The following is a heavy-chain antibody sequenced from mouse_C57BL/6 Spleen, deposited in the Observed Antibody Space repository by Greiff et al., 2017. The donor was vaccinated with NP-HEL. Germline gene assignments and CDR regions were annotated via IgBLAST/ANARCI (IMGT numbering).Heavy chain of an antibody. Sequence: EVKLVESGGGLVQPGGSLKLSCAASGFTFSDYYMYWVRQTPEKRLEWVAYISNGGGSTYYPDTVKGRFTISRDNAKNTLYLQMSRLKSEDTAMYYCANSFAYWGQGTLVTVSA. J-gene: IGHJ3*01. CDR1: GFTFSDYY. V-gene: IGHV5-12*01. CDR3: ANSFAY. CDR2: ISNGGGST.